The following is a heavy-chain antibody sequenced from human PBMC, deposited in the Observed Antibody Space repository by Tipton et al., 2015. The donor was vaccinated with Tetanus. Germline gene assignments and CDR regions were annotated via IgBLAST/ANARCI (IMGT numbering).Heavy chain of an antibody. Sequence: TLSLTCAVSGGSITSGAYLWGWIRQPPGKGLEWIGYIYHNGGTYYNPSLKSRVTISGDTSKSHFSLNLTSVTAADTALYYCASPIKQWLVPLDLWGQGILVTVSS. CDR3: ASPIKQWLVPLDL. CDR1: GGSITSGAYL. D-gene: IGHD6-19*01. V-gene: IGHV4-30-2*01. CDR2: IYHNGGT. J-gene: IGHJ5*02.